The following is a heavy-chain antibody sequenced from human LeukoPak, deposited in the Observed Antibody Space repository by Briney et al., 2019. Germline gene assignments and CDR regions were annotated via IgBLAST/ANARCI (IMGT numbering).Heavy chain of an antibody. D-gene: IGHD3-22*01. Sequence: GGSLRLSCAASGFTVSSNYMSWVRQAPGKGLEWVSVIYSGGSTYYADSVKGRFTISRDNSKNTLYLQMNSLRAEDTAVYYCAILGGYYYDSSGYYPDYCGQGTLVTVSS. J-gene: IGHJ4*02. CDR3: AILGGYYYDSSGYYPDY. CDR1: GFTVSSNY. CDR2: IYSGGST. V-gene: IGHV3-66*02.